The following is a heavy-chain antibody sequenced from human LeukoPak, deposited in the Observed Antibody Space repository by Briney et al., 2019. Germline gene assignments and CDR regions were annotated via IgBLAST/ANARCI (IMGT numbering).Heavy chain of an antibody. Sequence: PWETLSLTCSVSDDSISIYYWSWIRQRPGKGLEGIGYIYNSGTTIYNPFLESRVTISVDTSKNQFSLRLTSVTAADAAVYYCARQWHRSAWYYFDYWGQGTLVTVSS. D-gene: IGHD6-19*01. CDR1: DDSISIYY. J-gene: IGHJ4*02. CDR3: ARQWHRSAWYYFDY. CDR2: IYNSGTT. V-gene: IGHV4-59*08.